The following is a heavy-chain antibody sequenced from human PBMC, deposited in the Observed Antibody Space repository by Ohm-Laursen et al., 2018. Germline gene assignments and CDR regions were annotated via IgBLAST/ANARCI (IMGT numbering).Heavy chain of an antibody. CDR2: ISWNSGSI. Sequence: SLRLSCAATVFNFADNDMNWAWQAPGKGLERVPGISWNSGSIGYADSVKGRFTISRDNAKNSLSLQMNSLRTEDTALYYCAKDRSRWAAGSNDFWGRGTLVIVSS. CDR3: AKDRSRWAAGSNDF. CDR1: VFNFADND. D-gene: IGHD1-1*01. V-gene: IGHV3-9*01. J-gene: IGHJ4*02.